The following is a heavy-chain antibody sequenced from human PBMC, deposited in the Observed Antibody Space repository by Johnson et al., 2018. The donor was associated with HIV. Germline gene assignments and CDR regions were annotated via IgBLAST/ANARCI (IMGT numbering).Heavy chain of an antibody. CDR3: AKSPGKDHGGNSGAFHI. Sequence: VQLVESRGVLVQPGRSLRVSCAASGFIFINYWMHWVRQAPGKGLVWVSRMNGDGKSTTYADSVKGRFTISRDNSKNTVYLQMNGLRAEDTAVYHCAKSPGKDHGGNSGAFHIWGQGTMVTVSS. CDR1: GFIFINYW. V-gene: IGHV3-74*02. D-gene: IGHD4-23*01. J-gene: IGHJ3*02. CDR2: MNGDGKST.